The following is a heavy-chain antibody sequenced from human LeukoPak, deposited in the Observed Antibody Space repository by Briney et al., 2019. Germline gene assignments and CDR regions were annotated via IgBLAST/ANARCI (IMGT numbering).Heavy chain of an antibody. CDR1: GGSISSYY. CDR2: IYYSGST. CDR3: ARARFGISGYSPHDAFDI. V-gene: IGHV4-59*12. J-gene: IGHJ3*02. Sequence: PSETLSLTCTVSGGSISSYYWSWIRQPPGKGLEWIGYIYYSGSTNYNPSLKGRVTISVDTSKNQFSLKLSSVTAADTAVYYCARARFGISGYSPHDAFDIWGQGTMVTVSS. D-gene: IGHD3-22*01.